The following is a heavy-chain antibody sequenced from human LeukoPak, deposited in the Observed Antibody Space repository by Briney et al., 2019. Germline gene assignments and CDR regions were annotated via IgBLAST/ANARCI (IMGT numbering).Heavy chain of an antibody. J-gene: IGHJ4*02. CDR1: GFTFSSYG. Sequence: GGSLRLSCAASGFTFSSYGMHWVRQAPGKGLEWVAVISYDGSNKYYADSVKGRFTISRDNSKNTLYLQMNSLRAEDTAVYYCALVTTGRWGQGTLVTVSS. V-gene: IGHV3-30*03. CDR2: ISYDGSNK. D-gene: IGHD4-17*01. CDR3: ALVTTGR.